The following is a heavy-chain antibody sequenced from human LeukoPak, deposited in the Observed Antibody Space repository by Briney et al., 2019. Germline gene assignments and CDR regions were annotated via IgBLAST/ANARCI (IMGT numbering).Heavy chain of an antibody. D-gene: IGHD1-26*01. CDR2: IYPSGST. CDR3: ARDGRRDIVGATYFQH. Sequence: SDTLSLTCTVSGGSISSYYWSWIRQPAGKGLERIGRIYPSGSTNYNPSLKSRITILVNKSNNQFSLKLSSVPAADTAVYYCARDGRRDIVGATYFQHWGQGTLVTVSS. V-gene: IGHV4-4*07. CDR1: GGSISSYY. J-gene: IGHJ1*01.